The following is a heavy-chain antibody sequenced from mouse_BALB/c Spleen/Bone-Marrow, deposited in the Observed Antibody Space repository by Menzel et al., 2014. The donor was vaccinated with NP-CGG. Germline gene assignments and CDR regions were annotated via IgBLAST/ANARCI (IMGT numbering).Heavy chain of an antibody. D-gene: IGHD4-1*01. CDR3: ARSRTGTYVDY. J-gene: IGHJ2*01. V-gene: IGHV1-7*01. CDR2: INPSTGYT. Sequence: VQLQQSGAELAKPGASVKMSCKASGYTFTSYWMHWVKQRPGQGLEWIGYINPSTGYTEYNQKFKDKATLTADKSSSTAYMQLSSLTSEDSAVYYCARSRTGTYVDYWGRGSTRAVSS. CDR1: GYTFTSYW.